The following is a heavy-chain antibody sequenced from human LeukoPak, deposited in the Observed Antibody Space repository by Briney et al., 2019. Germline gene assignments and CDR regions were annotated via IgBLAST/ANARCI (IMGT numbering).Heavy chain of an antibody. CDR1: GFTVSSNH. J-gene: IGHJ1*01. Sequence: GGSLRLSCAASGFTVSSNHMSWVRQAPGKGLEWVSATYSGGSTYYADSVKGRFTISSDNSKNTLYLQMNSLKAEDTAIYYCARAQDYCSGSTCYGYFQYWGQGTLVTVSS. CDR3: ARAQDYCSGSTCYGYFQY. V-gene: IGHV3-53*01. D-gene: IGHD2-15*01. CDR2: TYSGGST.